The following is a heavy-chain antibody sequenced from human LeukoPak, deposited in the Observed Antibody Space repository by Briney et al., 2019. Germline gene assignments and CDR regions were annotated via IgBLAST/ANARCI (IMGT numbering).Heavy chain of an antibody. V-gene: IGHV1-3*01. CDR3: AREGDRGYYRFWFDP. CDR2: INAGNGNT. D-gene: IGHD3-22*01. Sequence: ASVKVSCKASGYTFTSYDINWVRQATGQRLEWMGWINAGNGNTKYSQKFQGRVTITRDTSASTAYMELSSLRSEDTAVYYCAREGDRGYYRFWFDPWGQGTLVTVSS. CDR1: GYTFTSYD. J-gene: IGHJ5*02.